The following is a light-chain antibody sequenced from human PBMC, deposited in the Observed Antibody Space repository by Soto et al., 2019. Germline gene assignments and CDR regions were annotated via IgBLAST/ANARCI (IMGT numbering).Light chain of an antibody. Sequence: DIQMTQSPSSLSASVGDRVTMTCRASQDIRNYVAWYQQKTGEVPKLLIYAASTLQSGVPARFSGGGFGTDFTLTISSLRPEDFATYYCQRYHSALLTFGPGTKVDLK. CDR2: AAS. J-gene: IGKJ3*01. CDR1: QDIRNY. CDR3: QRYHSALLT. V-gene: IGKV1-27*01.